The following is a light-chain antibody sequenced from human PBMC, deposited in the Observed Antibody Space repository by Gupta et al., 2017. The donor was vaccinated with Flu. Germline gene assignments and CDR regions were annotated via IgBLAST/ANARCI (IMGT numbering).Light chain of an antibody. CDR2: EDK. CDR3: QYYGGSSPVV. CDR1: SGAIASTY. V-gene: IGLV6-57*01. J-gene: IGLJ2*01. Sequence: VTISCTRSSGAIASTYVQWYQQRPGSSPTTVIDEDKQRPSGVPDRFSGSIDSSSNSASLTISGLKTEDEADYYCQYYGGSSPVVFGGGTKLTVL.